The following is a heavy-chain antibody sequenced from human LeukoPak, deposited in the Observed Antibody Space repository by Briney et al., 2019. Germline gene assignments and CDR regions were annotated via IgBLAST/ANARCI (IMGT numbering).Heavy chain of an antibody. J-gene: IGHJ6*02. CDR2: IIPIFGIA. V-gene: IGHV1-69*04. CDR1: GGTFSSYA. D-gene: IGHD2-2*01. CDR3: ARGGCSSTSCYYYGMDV. Sequence: SVKVSCKASGGTFSSYAISWVRQALGQGLEWMGRIIPIFGIANYAQKFQGRVTITADKSTSTAYMELSSLRSEDTAVYYRARGGCSSTSCYYYGMDVWGQGTTVTVSS.